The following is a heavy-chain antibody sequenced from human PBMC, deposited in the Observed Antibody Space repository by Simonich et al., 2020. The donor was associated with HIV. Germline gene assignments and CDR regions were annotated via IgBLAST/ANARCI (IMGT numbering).Heavy chain of an antibody. V-gene: IGHV4-34*01. J-gene: IGHJ5*02. CDR1: GWSLSIYH. D-gene: IGHD2-2*01. CDR3: ARHMCSVISCSEGYNWFDP. Sequence: QVQLQQWGAGLLKPSETLSLTCAVYGWSLSIYHWSWIRQPPGKGRECSGEVKHRESTTHNSSHKSRVTIAVDTSKNPFSLKLSSVTAADTAVYYCARHMCSVISCSEGYNWFDPWGQGTLVTVSS. CDR2: VKHREST.